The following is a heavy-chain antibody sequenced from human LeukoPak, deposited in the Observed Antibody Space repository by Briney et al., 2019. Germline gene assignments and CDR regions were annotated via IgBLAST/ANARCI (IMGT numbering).Heavy chain of an antibody. CDR1: GFTFSSYW. J-gene: IGHJ5*02. V-gene: IGHV3-74*01. CDR3: AKNDYCSGGSCYENNWFDP. CDR2: INSDGSST. Sequence: PGGSLRLSCAASGFTFSSYWMHWVRQAPGKGLVWVSRINSDGSSTGYADSVKGRFTISRDNAKNTLYLHMNSLRAEDTAVYYCAKNDYCSGGSCYENNWFDPWGQGTLVTVSS. D-gene: IGHD2-15*01.